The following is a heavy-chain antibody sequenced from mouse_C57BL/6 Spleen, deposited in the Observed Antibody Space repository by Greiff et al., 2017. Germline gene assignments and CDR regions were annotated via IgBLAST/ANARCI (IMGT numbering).Heavy chain of an antibody. J-gene: IGHJ4*01. CDR3: ARGGTAYAMDY. V-gene: IGHV1-26*01. D-gene: IGHD3-3*01. CDR1: GYTFTDYY. Sequence: EVQLQQSGPELVQPGASVKISCKASGYTFTDYYMNWVKQSHGKSLEWIGDINPNNGGTSYNQKFKGKATLTVDKSSSTAYMELRSLTSEDSAVYYCARGGTAYAMDYWGQGTSVTVSS. CDR2: INPNNGGT.